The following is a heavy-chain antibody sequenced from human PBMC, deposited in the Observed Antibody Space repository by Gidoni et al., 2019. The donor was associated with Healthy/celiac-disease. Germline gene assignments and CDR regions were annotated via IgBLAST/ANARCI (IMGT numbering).Heavy chain of an antibody. CDR1: GFTFDDYA. Sequence: EVQLVESGGGLVQPGRSLRLSCAAPGFTFDDYAMHWVRQAPGKGLEWVSGISWNSGSIGYADSVKGRFTISRDNAKNSLYLQMNSLRAEDTALYYCAKGGVTYYYDSSGYYPVFFDYWGQGTLVTVSS. CDR3: AKGGVTYYYDSSGYYPVFFDY. D-gene: IGHD3-22*01. J-gene: IGHJ4*02. V-gene: IGHV3-9*01. CDR2: ISWNSGSI.